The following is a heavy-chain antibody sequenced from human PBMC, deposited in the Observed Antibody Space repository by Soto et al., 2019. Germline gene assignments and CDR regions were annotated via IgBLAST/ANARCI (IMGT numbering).Heavy chain of an antibody. V-gene: IGHV4-30-2*01. CDR2: IYHSGST. J-gene: IGHJ4*02. CDR3: ARGPYYDYVWGSYRPYFDY. Sequence: PSETLSLTCAVSCGSISSGGYSWSWIRQPPGKGLEWIGYIYHSGSTYYNPSLKSRVTISVDRSKNQFSLKLSSVTAADTAVYYCARGPYYDYVWGSYRPYFDYWGQGTLVTVSS. CDR1: CGSISSGGYS. D-gene: IGHD3-16*02.